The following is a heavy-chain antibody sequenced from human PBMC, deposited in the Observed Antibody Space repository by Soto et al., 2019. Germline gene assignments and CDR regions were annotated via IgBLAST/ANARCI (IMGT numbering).Heavy chain of an antibody. CDR1: GFTFSSYG. D-gene: IGHD3-10*01. Sequence: QVQLVESGGGVVQPGRSLRLSCAASGFTFSSYGMHWVRQAPGKGLEWVAVISYDGSNKYYADSVKGRFTISRDNSKNTLYLQMNSLRAEDTAVYYCVKVRVTLLWFGELQTWGQGTLVTVSS. CDR2: ISYDGSNK. V-gene: IGHV3-30*18. J-gene: IGHJ5*02. CDR3: VKVRVTLLWFGELQT.